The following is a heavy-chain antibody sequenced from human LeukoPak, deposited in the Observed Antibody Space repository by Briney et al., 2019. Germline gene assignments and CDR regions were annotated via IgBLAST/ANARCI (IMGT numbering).Heavy chain of an antibody. Sequence: PGGSLRLSCAASGFTFSDYYMSWIRQAPGKGLEWVSYISSSGSTIYYADSVKGRFTISRDNAKNSLYPQMNSLRAEDTAVYYCARLSYYYDSSGYFFDYWGQGTLVTVSS. CDR3: ARLSYYYDSSGYFFDY. J-gene: IGHJ4*02. CDR1: GFTFSDYY. V-gene: IGHV3-11*01. CDR2: ISSSGSTI. D-gene: IGHD3-22*01.